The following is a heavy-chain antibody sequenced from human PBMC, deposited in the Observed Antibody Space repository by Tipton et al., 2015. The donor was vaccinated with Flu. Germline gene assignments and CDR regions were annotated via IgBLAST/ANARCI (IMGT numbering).Heavy chain of an antibody. V-gene: IGHV4-61*02. J-gene: IGHJ4*01. CDR1: GGSVSSGRYY. Sequence: TLSLTCTVSGGSVSSGRYYWSWLRQTAGKGLEWIGRIYTAGDTNYNPSLESRVTISVDTSKKQFSLKLKSMTAADTAVYYCAREFLFFGELSTAYYFDSWVHGTLVTVSA. CDR2: IYTAGDT. CDR3: AREFLFFGELSTAYYFDS. D-gene: IGHD3-16*01.